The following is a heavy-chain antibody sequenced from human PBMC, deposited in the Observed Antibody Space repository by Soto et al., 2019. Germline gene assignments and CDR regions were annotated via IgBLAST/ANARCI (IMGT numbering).Heavy chain of an antibody. CDR3: ARVLGAAAGL. J-gene: IGHJ4*02. CDR2: INHGGST. V-gene: IGHV4-34*01. Sequence: SXTLSLTCTVSGGSISSYYWSWIVQPPGKGLEWIGEINHGGSTNYNPSPKSRVTISVDTSKNQFSLKLRSVTAADTAVYYCARVLGAAAGLWGQGTLVTVSS. CDR1: GGSISSYY. D-gene: IGHD6-13*01.